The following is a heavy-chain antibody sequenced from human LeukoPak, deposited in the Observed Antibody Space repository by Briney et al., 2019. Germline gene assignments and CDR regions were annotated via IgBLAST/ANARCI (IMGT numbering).Heavy chain of an antibody. J-gene: IGHJ2*01. Sequence: SETLSLTCTVSGDYISNYYWSWIRQPPGKGLEWIGYIHGSGPTNYNPSLKSRVTMSADTSKNQFSLRLTSVTAADTAVYYCARLRRGGDWYFDLWGRDTLVTVSS. CDR1: GDYISNYY. D-gene: IGHD1-26*01. CDR2: IHGSGPT. V-gene: IGHV4-4*09. CDR3: ARLRRGGDWYFDL.